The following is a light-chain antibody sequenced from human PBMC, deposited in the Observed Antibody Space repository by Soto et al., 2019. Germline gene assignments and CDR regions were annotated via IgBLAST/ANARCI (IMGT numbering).Light chain of an antibody. CDR1: QGISGY. CDR2: TAS. Sequence: EIQLTESPAFLSAAVGARVTSTCRANQGISGYLAWYQQKPGKAPQLLIYTASTLPSGVPSSFSGSGSATEFTLTISSLQADDFATYYCQQYNSYPCTFGQGTKVDIK. CDR3: QQYNSYPCT. J-gene: IGKJ1*01. V-gene: IGKV1-9*01.